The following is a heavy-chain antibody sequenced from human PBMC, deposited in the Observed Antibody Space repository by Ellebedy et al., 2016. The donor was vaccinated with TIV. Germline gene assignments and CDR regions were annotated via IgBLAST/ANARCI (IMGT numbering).Heavy chain of an antibody. D-gene: IGHD1-26*01. CDR1: GFSLSTSGMC. CDR2: IDWVDDK. Sequence: SGPTLVKPTQPLTLTCTVPGFSLSTSGMCVSWIRQPPGKALEWLARIDWVDDKYYGTSLKTRLTISKDTSKNQVVLTMTNMDPVDTATYYCARTAAYSGMEVRDFDYWGQGTLVTVSS. J-gene: IGHJ4*02. CDR3: ARTAAYSGMEVRDFDY. V-gene: IGHV2-70*11.